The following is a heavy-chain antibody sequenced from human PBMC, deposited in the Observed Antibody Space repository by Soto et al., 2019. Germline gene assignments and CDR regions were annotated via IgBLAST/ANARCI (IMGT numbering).Heavy chain of an antibody. J-gene: IGHJ4*02. CDR2: INSDGSST. CDR3: VRTSLVVAAATREDY. V-gene: IGHV3-74*01. Sequence: GGSLRLSCAASGFTFSSYWMHWVRQAPGKGLVWVSRINSDGSSTSYADSVKGRFTISRDNAKNTLYLQMNSLRAEDTAVYYCVRTSLVVAAATREDYWGQGPLVTV. CDR1: GFTFSSYW. D-gene: IGHD2-15*01.